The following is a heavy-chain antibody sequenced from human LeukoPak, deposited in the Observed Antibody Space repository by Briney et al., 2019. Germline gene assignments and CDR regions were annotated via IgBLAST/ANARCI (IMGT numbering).Heavy chain of an antibody. CDR3: AKMPPYSGYDFHDD. CDR1: GGTFSNYA. J-gene: IGHJ4*02. Sequence: GASVKVSCKASGGTFSNYAFIWVRQAPGQGLEWMGGIIPMFGATNHAQKFQGRVTITADASTSLVYMGMRSLRSEDTAVYYCAKMPPYSGYDFHDDWGQGTLVTVSS. V-gene: IGHV1-69*13. CDR2: IIPMFGAT. D-gene: IGHD5-12*01.